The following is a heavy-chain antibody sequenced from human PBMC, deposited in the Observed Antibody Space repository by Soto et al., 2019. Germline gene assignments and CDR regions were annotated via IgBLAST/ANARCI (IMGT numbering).Heavy chain of an antibody. D-gene: IGHD3-3*01. Sequence: VGSLRLSCAASGFTVSSNYMSWVRQAPGKGLEWVSAISGSGGSTYYADSVKGRFTISRDNSKNTLYLQMNSLRAEDTAVYYCATHNVLRFLESGYQDPHWGQGTLVTVSS. J-gene: IGHJ4*02. V-gene: IGHV3-23*01. CDR1: GFTVSSNY. CDR3: ATHNVLRFLESGYQDPH. CDR2: ISGSGGST.